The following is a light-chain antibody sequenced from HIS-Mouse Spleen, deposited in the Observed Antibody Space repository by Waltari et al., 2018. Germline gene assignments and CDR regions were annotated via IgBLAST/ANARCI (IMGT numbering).Light chain of an antibody. CDR3: QQDYNSWT. CDR1: QSVSSSY. J-gene: IGKJ1*01. CDR2: GAS. V-gene: IGKV3D-7*01. Sequence: EIVMTQSPATLSLSPGERATLSCRASQSVSSSYLSWYQQNPGQAPRFRIYGASTRATGIPARFSGSGSGTDFTITISSLQPEDFAVYYCQQDYNSWTFGQGTKVEIK.